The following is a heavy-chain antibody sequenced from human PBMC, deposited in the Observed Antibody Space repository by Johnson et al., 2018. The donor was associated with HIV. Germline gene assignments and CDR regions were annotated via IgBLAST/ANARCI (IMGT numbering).Heavy chain of an antibody. D-gene: IGHD7-27*01. CDR1: GFSFDDYG. CDR2: VNWNGVST. V-gene: IGHV3-20*04. Sequence: EVQLLESGEGVVRPGGSLRLSCEGSGFSFDDYGMSWVRQAPGKGLEWISGVNWNGVSTNYADSVKGRFSISRDNVKNSLYLQMDSLRDEDTAFYYCARDPSTQDSRLIGDFGAFDIWGQGTMVIVSS. CDR3: ARDPSTQDSRLIGDFGAFDI. J-gene: IGHJ3*02.